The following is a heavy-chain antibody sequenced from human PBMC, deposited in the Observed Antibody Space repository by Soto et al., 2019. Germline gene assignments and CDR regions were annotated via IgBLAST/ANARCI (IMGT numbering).Heavy chain of an antibody. CDR3: ARENTTYYDFWSGFYYYYGMDV. Sequence: QVQLVQSGAEVKKPGASVKVSCKASGYTFTSYGISWVRQAPGQGLEWMGWISAYNGNTNYAQKLQGRVTMTTDTSTRTAYMELRSLRSDDTAVYYCARENTTYYDFWSGFYYYYGMDVWGQGTTVTVSS. CDR1: GYTFTSYG. J-gene: IGHJ6*02. D-gene: IGHD3-3*01. CDR2: ISAYNGNT. V-gene: IGHV1-18*01.